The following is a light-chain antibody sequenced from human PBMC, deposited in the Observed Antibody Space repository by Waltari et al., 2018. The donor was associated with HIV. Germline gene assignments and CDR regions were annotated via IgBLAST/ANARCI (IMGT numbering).Light chain of an antibody. CDR1: QFVGTN. Sequence: EIVMTQSPATLSVSPGDRATLSCRASQFVGTNLAWYQQKPGQAPRLLIHGASTRATGIPARFSGSGSGTDFTLTISSLQSEDFALYYCQQYKTWPPVLTFGGGTKVEIK. CDR3: QQYKTWPPVLT. J-gene: IGKJ4*01. V-gene: IGKV3-15*01. CDR2: GAS.